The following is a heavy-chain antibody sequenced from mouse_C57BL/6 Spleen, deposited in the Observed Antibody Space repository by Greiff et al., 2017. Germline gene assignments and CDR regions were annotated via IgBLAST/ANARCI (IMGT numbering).Heavy chain of an antibody. V-gene: IGHV5-9-1*02. D-gene: IGHD1-1*01. CDR2: ISSGGDYI. CDR3: TSYYQGYFDV. J-gene: IGHJ1*03. CDR1: GFTFSSYA. Sequence: EVKLMESGEGLVKPGGSLKLSCAASGFTFSSYAMSWVRQTPEKRLEWVAYISSGGDYIYYADTVKGRFTISRDNARNTLYLQMSSLKSEDTAMYYCTSYYQGYFDVWGTGTTVTVSS.